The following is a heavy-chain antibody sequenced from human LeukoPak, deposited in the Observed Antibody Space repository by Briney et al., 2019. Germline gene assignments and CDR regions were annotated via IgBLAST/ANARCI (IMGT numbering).Heavy chain of an antibody. Sequence: PSETLSLTCSVPGGSISSSSYYWGWIRQPPGKGLEYIGSINYRGSTYYNPSLKSRVTLSVDTSKNQFSLKLNSVTAADTAVYYCATYKYDYVWGNQHFDYWGQGTLVAVSS. CDR1: GGSISSSSYY. CDR2: INYRGST. J-gene: IGHJ4*02. V-gene: IGHV4-39*07. D-gene: IGHD3-16*01. CDR3: ATYKYDYVWGNQHFDY.